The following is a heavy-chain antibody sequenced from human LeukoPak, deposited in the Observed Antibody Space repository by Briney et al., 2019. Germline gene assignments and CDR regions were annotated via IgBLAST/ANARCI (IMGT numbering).Heavy chain of an antibody. CDR3: ARREPYYYYYMDV. J-gene: IGHJ6*03. V-gene: IGHV4-61*01. CDR1: GGSISSSSYY. CDR2: IYYSGST. D-gene: IGHD1-14*01. Sequence: SETLSLTCTVSGGSISSSSYYWSWIRQPPGKGLEWIGYIYYSGSTSYNPSLKSRVTISVDTSKNQFSLKLSSVTAADTAVYYCARREPYYYYYMDVWGKGTTVTVSS.